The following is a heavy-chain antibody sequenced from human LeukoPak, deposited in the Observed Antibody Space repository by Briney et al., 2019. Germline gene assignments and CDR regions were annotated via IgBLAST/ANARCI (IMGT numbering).Heavy chain of an antibody. CDR3: ARYRWLQLGPFDY. V-gene: IGHV4-59*01. D-gene: IGHD5-24*01. CDR2: IYYSGGT. Sequence: PSETLSFTCTVSGGSISSYYWSWIRQPPGKGLEWIGYIYYSGGTNYNPSLKSRVTISVDTSKNQFSLKLSSVTAADTAVYYCARYRWLQLGPFDYWGQGTQVTVSS. J-gene: IGHJ4*02. CDR1: GGSISSYY.